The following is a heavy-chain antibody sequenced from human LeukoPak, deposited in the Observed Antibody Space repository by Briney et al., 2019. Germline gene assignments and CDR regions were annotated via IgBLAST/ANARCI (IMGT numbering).Heavy chain of an antibody. D-gene: IGHD1-26*01. CDR1: GYTFTSYY. V-gene: IGHV1-46*03. Sequence: ASVKVSCKASGYTFTSYYMHWVRQAPGQGLEWMGIXNPSGGSTSYAQKFQGRVTMTRDTSTSTVYMELSSLRSEDTAVYYCARDXXSGSYFRHWFDPWGQGTLVTVSS. CDR2: XNPSGGST. CDR3: ARDXXSGSYFRHWFDP. J-gene: IGHJ5*02.